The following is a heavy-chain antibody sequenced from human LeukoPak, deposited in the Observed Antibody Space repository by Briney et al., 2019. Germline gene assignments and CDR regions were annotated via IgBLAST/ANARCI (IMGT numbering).Heavy chain of an antibody. J-gene: IGHJ6*03. V-gene: IGHV1-8*01. CDR3: ARVRLFYYYYYMDV. Sequence: ASVKVSCKASGYTFTSYYINWVRQATGQGLGWMGRMNPNSGNTGYAQKFQGRVTMTRNNSISTAYMELSSLRSEDTAVYYCARVRLFYYYYYMDVWGKGTTVTIPS. CDR1: GYTFTSYY. CDR2: MNPNSGNT.